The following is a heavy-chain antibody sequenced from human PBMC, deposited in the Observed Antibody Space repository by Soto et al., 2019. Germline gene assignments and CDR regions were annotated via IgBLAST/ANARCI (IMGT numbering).Heavy chain of an antibody. CDR1: GFTFSNYG. CDR2: ISGSGGRT. D-gene: IGHD2-15*01. J-gene: IGHJ4*02. CDR3: AKSDCSGGSCYFTFDC. Sequence: EVQVLESGGGLVQPGGSLRLSCAASGFTFSNYGMSWVRQAPGKGLEWVSSISGSGGRTYYADSVKGRFTISRDNSKNTLYLQTDRLRAEDTAFYYCAKSDCSGGSCYFTFDCWGQGTLVTVSS. V-gene: IGHV3-23*01.